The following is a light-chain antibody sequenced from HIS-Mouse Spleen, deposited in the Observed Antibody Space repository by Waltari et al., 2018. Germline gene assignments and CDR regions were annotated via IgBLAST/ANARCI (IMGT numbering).Light chain of an antibody. CDR2: EDS. CDR1: ALPKNY. J-gene: IGLJ2*01. Sequence: ELTQPPSVSVSPGQTARITCSGDALPKNYAYWYQQKSGQAPVLVIYEDSKRPSGIPERFSGSSSGTMATLTISGAQVEDEADYYCYSTDSSGNHRVFGGGTKLTVL. V-gene: IGLV3-10*01. CDR3: YSTDSSGNHRV.